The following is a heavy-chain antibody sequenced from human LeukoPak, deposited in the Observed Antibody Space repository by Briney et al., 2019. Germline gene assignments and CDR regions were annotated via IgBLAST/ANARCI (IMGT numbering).Heavy chain of an antibody. Sequence: GGSLRLSCAASGFTFSSYAMSWVRQAPGEGLEWVSAISGSGGSTYYADSVKGRFTISRDNSKNTLYLQMNSLRAEDTAVYYCARDGGMRTRFGELSPYYFDYWGQGTLVTVSS. CDR2: ISGSGGST. CDR3: ARDGGMRTRFGELSPYYFDY. CDR1: GFTFSSYA. D-gene: IGHD3-10*01. V-gene: IGHV3-23*01. J-gene: IGHJ4*02.